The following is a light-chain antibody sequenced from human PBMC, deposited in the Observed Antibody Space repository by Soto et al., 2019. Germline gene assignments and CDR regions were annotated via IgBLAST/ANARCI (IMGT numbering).Light chain of an antibody. CDR3: SSYRSSNTPFV. Sequence: QSALTQPASVSGSPGQSITISCTGTTSDIGGYYFVSWCQQHPGKAPKLMIYDVSNRPSGVSNRFSGFKSGNTASLTISGLQAEDEADYYCSSYRSSNTPFVFGTGTKVTVL. J-gene: IGLJ1*01. CDR1: TSDIGGYYF. V-gene: IGLV2-14*01. CDR2: DVS.